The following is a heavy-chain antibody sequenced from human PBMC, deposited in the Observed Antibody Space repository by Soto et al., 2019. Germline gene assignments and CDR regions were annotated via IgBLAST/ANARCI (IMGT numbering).Heavy chain of an antibody. D-gene: IGHD3-22*01. CDR3: ARAVYDSSGYLEMYVDY. V-gene: IGHV1-8*01. J-gene: IGHJ4*02. CDR1: GYTFTSYD. CDR2: MKPNSGNT. Sequence: ASVKVSCKASGYTFTSYDINWVRQATGQGLEWMGWMKPNSGNTGYAQKFQGRVTMTRNTSISTAYMELSSLRSEDTAVYYCARAVYDSSGYLEMYVDYWGQGTLVTVSS.